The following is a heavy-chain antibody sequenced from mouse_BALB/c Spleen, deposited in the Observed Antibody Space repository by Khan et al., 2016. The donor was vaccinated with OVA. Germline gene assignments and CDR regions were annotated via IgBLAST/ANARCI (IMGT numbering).Heavy chain of an antibody. CDR2: IFPGSGDT. D-gene: IGHD1-1*01. CDR3: ARSGYGSLVY. V-gene: IGHV1-77*01. Sequence: QLQQSGPELVKPGSSMKMSCRASGYTFTDYVLNWVKQRAGQGLEWIGQIFPGSGDTYYNEKFKVKATLTAVKSSNTVYMQLSSLTSEDSAVYFCARSGYGSLVYWGQGTTLTVSS. CDR1: GYTFTDYV. J-gene: IGHJ2*01.